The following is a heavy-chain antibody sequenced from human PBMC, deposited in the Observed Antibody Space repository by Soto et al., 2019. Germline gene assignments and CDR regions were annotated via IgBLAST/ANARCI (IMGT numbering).Heavy chain of an antibody. Sequence: SETRSLTCTVSGGSISSYYCSWIRQPPGKGLEWIGYIYYSGSTNYNPSLKSRVTISVDTSKNQFSLKLSSVTAADTAVYYCARQVTSGTSLYYFDYWGQGTLVTVSS. V-gene: IGHV4-59*01. D-gene: IGHD1-7*01. CDR2: IYYSGST. J-gene: IGHJ4*02. CDR1: GGSISSYY. CDR3: ARQVTSGTSLYYFDY.